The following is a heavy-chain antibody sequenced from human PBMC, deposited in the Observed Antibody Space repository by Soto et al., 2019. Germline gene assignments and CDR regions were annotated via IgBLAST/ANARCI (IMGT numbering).Heavy chain of an antibody. J-gene: IGHJ6*03. V-gene: IGHV4-59*01. CDR1: GGSISSYY. CDR3: ARSLSGYCSGGSCYSIPGGYYYYMDV. CDR2: IYYSGST. Sequence: SETLSLTCTVSGGSISSYYWSWIRQPPGKGLEWIGYIYYSGSTNYNPSLKSRVTISVDTSKNQFSLKLSSVTAADTAVYYCARSLSGYCSGGSCYSIPGGYYYYMDVWGKGTTVTVSS. D-gene: IGHD2-15*01.